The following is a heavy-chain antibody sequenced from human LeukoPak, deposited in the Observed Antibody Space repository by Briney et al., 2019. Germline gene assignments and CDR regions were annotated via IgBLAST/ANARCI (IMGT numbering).Heavy chain of an antibody. J-gene: IGHJ3*02. CDR2: IYYSGST. D-gene: IGHD3-3*01. CDR1: GGSISSGDYY. Sequence: PSQTLSLTCTVSGGSISSGDYYWSWIRQPPGKGLEWIGYIYYSGSTYYNPSLKSRVTISVDTSKKQFSLKLSSVTAADTAVYYCARDEKTYYDFWSGNIPGAFDIWGQGTMVTVSS. V-gene: IGHV4-30-4*08. CDR3: ARDEKTYYDFWSGNIPGAFDI.